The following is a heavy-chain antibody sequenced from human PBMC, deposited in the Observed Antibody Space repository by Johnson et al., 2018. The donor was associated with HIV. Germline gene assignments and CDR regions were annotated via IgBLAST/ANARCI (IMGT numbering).Heavy chain of an antibody. CDR1: GFTFGIYW. Sequence: VQLMESGGGLVQPGGSLRLSCAASGFTFGIYWMSWVRQAPGKGLEWVANIKEDGSEKYYVDSVKGRFTISRDNAKNSLYLQMNRLSAEDTAVYYCATDPAAPSLSAFDIWGQGTMVTVSS. J-gene: IGHJ3*02. D-gene: IGHD2-2*01. V-gene: IGHV3-7*05. CDR2: IKEDGSEK. CDR3: ATDPAAPSLSAFDI.